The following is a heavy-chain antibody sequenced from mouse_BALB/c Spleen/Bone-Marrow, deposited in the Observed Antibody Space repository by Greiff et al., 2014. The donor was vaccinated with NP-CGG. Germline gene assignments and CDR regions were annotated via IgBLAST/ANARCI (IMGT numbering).Heavy chain of an antibody. CDR1: GYSFTDYY. V-gene: IGHV1S135*01. CDR2: IDPYYGGT. J-gene: IGHJ3*01. CDR3: ARVWPWFDD. Sequence: VQLKQSGAELVKPGASVKLSCTASGYSFTDYYMNWVKQSTRKSLEWIGNIDPYYGGTNYNQKFKGKATLTVDKSSSTAYMQPKSLTAEDSAGYDCARVWPWFDDWGQGTPVTVSA. D-gene: IGHD2-10*02.